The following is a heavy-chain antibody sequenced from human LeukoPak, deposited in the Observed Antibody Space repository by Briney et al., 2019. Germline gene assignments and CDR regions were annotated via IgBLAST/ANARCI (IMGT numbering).Heavy chain of an antibody. J-gene: IGHJ4*03. V-gene: IGHV4-59*01. Sequence: PSETLSLTCTVSGVYISSYYWSWIRQPPGKGLEWIGYIFNSGSTNYNPSLTSRVTTSVDPSKNQFSLKLSSVPAADTAVYFCALGDCSITSCYVFVYWEHGALVTVSS. CDR1: GVYISSYY. D-gene: IGHD2-2*01. CDR3: ALGDCSITSCYVFVY. CDR2: IFNSGST.